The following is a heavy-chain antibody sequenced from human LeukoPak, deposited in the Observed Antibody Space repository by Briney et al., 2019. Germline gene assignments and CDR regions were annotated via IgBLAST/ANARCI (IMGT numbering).Heavy chain of an antibody. D-gene: IGHD2-2*01. J-gene: IGHJ4*02. CDR1: GGSGGSICSSNW. CDR3: ARAGQGYCSSASCFLSLDY. Sequence: SETLSLTCAVSGGSGGSICSSNWWNWVRQPPGKGLEWIGEIYHSGSTNYNPSLKSRVTISVDKSKNQFSLKLNSVTAADTAVYYCARAGQGYCSSASCFLSLDYWGQGTLVTVSS. CDR2: IYHSGST. V-gene: IGHV4-4*02.